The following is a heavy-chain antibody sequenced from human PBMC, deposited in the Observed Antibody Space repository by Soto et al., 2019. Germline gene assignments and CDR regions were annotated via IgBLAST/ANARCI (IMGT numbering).Heavy chain of an antibody. D-gene: IGHD3-22*01. Sequence: PGGSLRLSCAVSGFTFSDYYMTWIRQAPGKGLEWVSYISSSTSHTNYADSVKGRFTISRDNAKNSLFLQMNSLRAEDTAVYYCARGDFYDSSGPFSDAFDIWGQGTMVTVSS. CDR1: GFTFSDYY. CDR3: ARGDFYDSSGPFSDAFDI. CDR2: ISSSTSHT. J-gene: IGHJ3*02. V-gene: IGHV3-11*05.